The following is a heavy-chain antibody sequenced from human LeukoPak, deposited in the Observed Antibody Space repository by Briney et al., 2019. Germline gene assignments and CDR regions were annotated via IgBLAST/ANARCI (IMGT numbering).Heavy chain of an antibody. CDR2: INHSGST. V-gene: IGHV4-34*01. CDR1: GGSFSGYY. J-gene: IGHJ4*02. CDR3: ARGQSVYGDYVDY. Sequence: SETLSLSCAVYGGSFSGYYWSWIRQPPGKGLEWIGEINHSGSTNYNPSLKSRVTISVDTSKNQFSLKLSSVTAADTAVYYCARGQSVYGDYVDYRGQGTLVTVSS. D-gene: IGHD4-17*01.